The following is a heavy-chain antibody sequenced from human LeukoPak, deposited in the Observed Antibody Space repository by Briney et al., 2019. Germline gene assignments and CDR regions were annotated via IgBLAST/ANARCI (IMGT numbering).Heavy chain of an antibody. D-gene: IGHD3-10*01. CDR1: GYTFTSYG. CDR3: ARAMVRGVIIPGY. J-gene: IGHJ4*02. V-gene: IGHV1-8*02. CDR2: MNPNSGNT. Sequence: ASVKVSCKASGYTFTSYGISWVRQAPGQGLEWMGWMNPNSGNTGYAQKFQGRVTMTRNTSISTAYMELSSLRSEDTAVYYCARAMVRGVIIPGYWGQGTLVTVSS.